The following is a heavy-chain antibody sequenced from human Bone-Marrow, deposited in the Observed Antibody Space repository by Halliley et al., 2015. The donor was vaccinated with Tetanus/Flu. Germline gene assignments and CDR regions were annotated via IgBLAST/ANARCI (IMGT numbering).Heavy chain of an antibody. D-gene: IGHD3-22*01. CDR2: IYPGDSDT. Sequence: EWVGVIYPGDSDTRYRPSFQGQVPISADKSISTAYLQWSSLKASDTAMYFCARDTRGYYYHFDYWGQGTLVTVSS. CDR3: ARDTRGYYYHFDY. V-gene: IGHV5-51*01. J-gene: IGHJ4*02.